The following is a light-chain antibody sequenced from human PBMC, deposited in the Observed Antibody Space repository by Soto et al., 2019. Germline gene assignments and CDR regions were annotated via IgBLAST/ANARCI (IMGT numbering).Light chain of an antibody. CDR3: SSYAGSSNV. J-gene: IGLJ1*01. CDR2: EVN. CDR1: SSDVGGYNY. V-gene: IGLV2-8*01. Sequence: QSSLTQPPSASGSPGQSVAISCTGTSSDVGGYNYVSWYKQHPGKAPNLMIYEVNKRPSGVPDRFSGSKSGNTASLTVSGLQAEDEVDYYCSSYAGSSNVFGTGTKLTVL.